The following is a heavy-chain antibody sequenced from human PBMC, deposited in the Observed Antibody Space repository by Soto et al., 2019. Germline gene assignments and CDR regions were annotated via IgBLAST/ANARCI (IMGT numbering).Heavy chain of an antibody. J-gene: IGHJ4*02. CDR2: IDPSDSQT. Sequence: GESLKISCKGSGYSFAGYWMTWVRQKPGGGLEWMGRIDPSDSQTYYSPSFRGHVTISVTKSITTVFLQWSSLRASDTAMYYCARQIYDSDTGPNFQYYFDSWGQGTPVTVSS. D-gene: IGHD3-22*01. V-gene: IGHV5-10-1*01. CDR3: ARQIYDSDTGPNFQYYFDS. CDR1: GYSFAGYW.